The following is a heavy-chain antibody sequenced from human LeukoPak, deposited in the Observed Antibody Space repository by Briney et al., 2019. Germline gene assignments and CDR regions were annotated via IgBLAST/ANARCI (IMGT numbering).Heavy chain of an antibody. J-gene: IGHJ4*02. CDR1: GGSISSYY. V-gene: IGHV4-59*08. CDR2: IYYSGST. CDR3: ASSKVKGYGDYVGYYY. Sequence: SETLSLTCTASGGSISSYYWSWIRQPPGKGLEWIGYIYYSGSTNYNPSLKSRVTISVDTSKNQFSLKLSSVTAADTAVYYCASSKVKGYGDYVGYYYWGQGTLVTVSS. D-gene: IGHD4-17*01.